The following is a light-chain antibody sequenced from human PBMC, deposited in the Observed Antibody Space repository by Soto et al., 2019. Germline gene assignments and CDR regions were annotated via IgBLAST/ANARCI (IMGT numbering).Light chain of an antibody. CDR3: LQLRP. J-gene: IGKJ1*01. CDR2: AAS. CDR1: QSVISNS. Sequence: EKAPLSCRASQSVISNSLAWYQQKPGQAPRLLIYAASSRATGIPDRFSGSGSGTEFTLTHTDQRSQDFSVYSALQLRPFGQGTKV. V-gene: IGKV3D-20*02.